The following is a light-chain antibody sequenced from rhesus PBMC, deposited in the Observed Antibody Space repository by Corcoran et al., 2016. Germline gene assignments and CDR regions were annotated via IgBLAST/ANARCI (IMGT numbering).Light chain of an antibody. V-gene: IGLV2-32*01. Sequence: QAALTQPPSVSGSPGQSVTISCTGTSSDIGNYDYVSWYQQRPGKAPKVIIYVVTERPSGVSDRFSASKSGNTASLTISGLQAEDEADYGCCSYAGSYTFIFGGGTRLTVL. CDR3: CSYAGSYTFI. CDR2: VVT. J-gene: IGLJ1*01. CDR1: SSDIGNYDY.